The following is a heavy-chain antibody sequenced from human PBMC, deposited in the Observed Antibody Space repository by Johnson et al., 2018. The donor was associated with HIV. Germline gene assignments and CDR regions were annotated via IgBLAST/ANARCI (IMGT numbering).Heavy chain of an antibody. CDR2: ICWNSGSI. CDR1: GFTFDDYA. V-gene: IGHV3-9*01. D-gene: IGHD4-23*01. J-gene: IGHJ3*02. Sequence: VQLVESGGGLVQPGRSLRLSCAASGFTFDDYAMHWVRPAPGEGLEWVSGICWNSGSIGYADSVEGRFTISRDNAENSLYLQMNSLRTEETALYYCVKGRRWLPYGGAFDIWGQGTMVTVSS. CDR3: VKGRRWLPYGGAFDI.